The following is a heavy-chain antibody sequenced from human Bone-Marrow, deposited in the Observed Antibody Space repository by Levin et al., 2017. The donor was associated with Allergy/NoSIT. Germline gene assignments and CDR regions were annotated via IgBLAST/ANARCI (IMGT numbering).Heavy chain of an antibody. CDR3: TTYSSGWYPEYFFDY. D-gene: IGHD6-19*01. J-gene: IGHJ4*02. CDR1: GITFDKAW. CDR2: VKSKTDGETT. Sequence: GESLKISCAASGITFDKAWMSWVRQAPGKGLEWVGRVKSKTDGETTDYAAPVKGRFIISRDDSKNTVYLQMNNLKAEDTAVYYCTTYSSGWYPEYFFDYWGQGTLVTVSS. V-gene: IGHV3-15*01.